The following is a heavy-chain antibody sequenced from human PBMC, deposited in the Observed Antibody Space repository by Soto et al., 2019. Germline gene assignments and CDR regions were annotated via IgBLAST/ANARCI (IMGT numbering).Heavy chain of an antibody. CDR3: AAETLKIFGVVSYYGMDV. CDR2: IVVGSGNT. D-gene: IGHD3-3*01. CDR1: GFTFTSSA. Sequence: SVKVSCKASGFTFTSSAVQWVRQARGQRLEWIGWIVVGSGNTNYAQKFQERVTITRDMSTSTAYMELSSLRSEDTAVYYCAAETLKIFGVVSYYGMDVWGQGTTVTVSS. V-gene: IGHV1-58*01. J-gene: IGHJ6*02.